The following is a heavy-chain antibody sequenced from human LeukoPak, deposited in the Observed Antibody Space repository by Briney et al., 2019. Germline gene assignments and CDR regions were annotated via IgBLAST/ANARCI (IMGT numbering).Heavy chain of an antibody. J-gene: IGHJ4*02. Sequence: GGSLRLSCAASGFTFDNYRMSWLRQAPGKGLEWVSTVNADGGNTYYADSVKGRFTIPRDNSKSTLILQMNSLRVEDTALYYCTKRVKYGGTWDHFADWGQGTLVTVSS. CDR3: TKRVKYGGTWDHFAD. CDR2: VNADGGNT. D-gene: IGHD1-26*01. V-gene: IGHV3-23*01. CDR1: GFTFDNYR.